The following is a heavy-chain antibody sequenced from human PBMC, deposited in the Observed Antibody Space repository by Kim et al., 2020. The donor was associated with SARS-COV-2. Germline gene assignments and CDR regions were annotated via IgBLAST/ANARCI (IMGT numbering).Heavy chain of an antibody. V-gene: IGHV4-34*01. CDR2: INHSGST. J-gene: IGHJ4*01. D-gene: IGHD6-19*01. CDR1: GGSFSGYY. CDR3: ARGLSRIAVAGMALFY. Sequence: SETLSLTCAVYGGSFSGYYWSWIRQPPGKGLEWIGEINHSGSTNYNPSLKSRVTISVDTSKNQFSLKLSSVTAADTAVYYCARGLSRIAVAGMALFYWG.